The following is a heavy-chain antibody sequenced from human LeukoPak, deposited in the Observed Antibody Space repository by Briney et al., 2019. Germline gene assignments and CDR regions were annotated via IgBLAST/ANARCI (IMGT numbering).Heavy chain of an antibody. D-gene: IGHD4-17*01. CDR3: ATVGAVTDGAFDV. CDR1: GFIFSNYW. V-gene: IGHV3-7*01. CDR2: IKQDGSEK. Sequence: GGSLRLSCAASGFIFSNYWMSWVRQAPGKGLEWVANIKQDGSEKYYVDSVKGRFTTSRDNAKNSLYLQMNSLRVEDTAIYYCATVGAVTDGAFDVWGQGTMVTVSS. J-gene: IGHJ3*01.